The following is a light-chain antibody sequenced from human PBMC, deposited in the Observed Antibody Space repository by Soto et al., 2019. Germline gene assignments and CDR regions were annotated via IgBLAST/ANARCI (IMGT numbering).Light chain of an antibody. Sequence: DTVMTQSPDSLAVSLGERATINCKSSQSVLYSSNNKNYLAWYQQKPGQPPKLLIYWASTRESGVPDRFSGSGSGTDFTLTISSLQAEDVEVYYCQQYYSTPPTFGGGTKVEIK. CDR3: QQYYSTPPT. J-gene: IGKJ4*01. V-gene: IGKV4-1*01. CDR2: WAS. CDR1: QSVLYSSNNKNY.